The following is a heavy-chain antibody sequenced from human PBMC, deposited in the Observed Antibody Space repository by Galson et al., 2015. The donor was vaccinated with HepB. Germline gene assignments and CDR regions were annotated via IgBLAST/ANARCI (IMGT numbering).Heavy chain of an antibody. V-gene: IGHV3-21*01. Sequence: SLRLSCAASGFTFSRYPMHWIRQAPGKGLEWVSSIGSNSNYIHYTDSVKGRFTVSRDNAKNSLYLQMNSLRSEDTAVFYCARDPGGSPKWYFDLWGRGTLVTVSS. CDR2: IGSNSNYI. J-gene: IGHJ2*01. D-gene: IGHD2-15*01. CDR1: GFTFSRYP. CDR3: ARDPGGSPKWYFDL.